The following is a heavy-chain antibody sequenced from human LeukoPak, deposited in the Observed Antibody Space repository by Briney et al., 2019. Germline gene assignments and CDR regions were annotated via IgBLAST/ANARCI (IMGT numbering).Heavy chain of an antibody. V-gene: IGHV5-10-1*01. D-gene: IGHD2-2*01. Sequence: GESLRISCKGSGYSFTSYWISWVRQMPGKGLEWMGRIDPSDSYTNYSPSFQGHVTISADKSISTAYLQWSSLKASDTAMYYCARHGSCSSTSCYDRSSFDYWGQGTLVTVSS. CDR3: ARHGSCSSTSCYDRSSFDY. J-gene: IGHJ4*02. CDR2: IDPSDSYT. CDR1: GYSFTSYW.